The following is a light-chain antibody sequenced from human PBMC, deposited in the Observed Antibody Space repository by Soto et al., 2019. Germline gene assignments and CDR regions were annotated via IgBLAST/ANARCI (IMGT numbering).Light chain of an antibody. Sequence: QSVLTQPRSVSGSPGQAVTISCTGTSSDVGSYDHVSWYQQHPGKAPKVIMYEVNQRSSRVPDRFSGSKSGNTASLTISGLQAEDEADYYCSSYAGSYSVVFGGGTKVPS. V-gene: IGLV2-11*01. CDR2: EVN. CDR1: SSDVGSYDH. CDR3: SSYAGSYSVV. J-gene: IGLJ2*01.